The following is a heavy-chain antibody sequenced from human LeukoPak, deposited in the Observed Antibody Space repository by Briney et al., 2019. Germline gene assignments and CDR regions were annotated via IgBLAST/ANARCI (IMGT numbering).Heavy chain of an antibody. J-gene: IGHJ6*04. Sequence: PSETLSLTCAVSNGSFSAYYWSWIRQSPGKGLQWIGEISHSGSTNYNPSLTLRVSISLDTSKNQFSLRLSSVSAADTAVYFCARRYCSGGSCYMRGYCGMDVWATGTTVIVSS. D-gene: IGHD2-15*01. CDR3: ARRYCSGGSCYMRGYCGMDV. CDR2: ISHSGST. V-gene: IGHV4-34*01. CDR1: NGSFSAYY.